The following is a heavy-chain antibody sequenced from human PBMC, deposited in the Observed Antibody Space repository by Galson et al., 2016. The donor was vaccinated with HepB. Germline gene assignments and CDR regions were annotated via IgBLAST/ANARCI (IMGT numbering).Heavy chain of an antibody. CDR3: ARLEELYDSSGHYPEAIDV. J-gene: IGHJ3*01. D-gene: IGHD3-22*01. V-gene: IGHV3-48*03. Sequence: SLRLSCAASGFSFRNHNMLWVRQAPGRGLEWVSYISSTGNTKHYADSVKGRFTISRDNAENTLSLQISSLRAGDTAFYYCARLEELYDSSGHYPEAIDVWGQGTLVTVSS. CDR2: ISSTGNTK. CDR1: GFSFRNHN.